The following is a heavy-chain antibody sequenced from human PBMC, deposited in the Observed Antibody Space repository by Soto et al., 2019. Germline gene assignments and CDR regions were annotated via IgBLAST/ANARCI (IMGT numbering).Heavy chain of an antibody. V-gene: IGHV1-69*06. CDR1: GDIFTSYA. CDR3: ARNGVAGMDF. Sequence: QVQLVQSGAAVKKPGSSVKVSCKASGDIFTSYAFSWVRQAPGEGLEWMGGMIPMFGTPNYAQWFQGRLTITADKSTSTVYMELSGLRSEDTAVYYCARNGVAGMDFWGPGTLVTVAS. D-gene: IGHD3-3*01. J-gene: IGHJ4*02. CDR2: MIPMFGTP.